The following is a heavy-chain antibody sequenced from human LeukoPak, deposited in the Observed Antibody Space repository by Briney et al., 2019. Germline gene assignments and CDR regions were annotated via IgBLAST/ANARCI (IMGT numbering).Heavy chain of an antibody. V-gene: IGHV3-9*01. J-gene: IGHJ6*02. Sequence: SLRLSCAASGFSFSTYAMSWVRQAPGKGLEWVSGISWNSGSIGYADSVKGRSTISRDNAKNSLYLQMNSLRAEDTALYYCAKAGTLYCSSTSCSASYYGMDVWGQGTTVTVSS. CDR1: GFSFSTYA. CDR2: ISWNSGSI. D-gene: IGHD2-2*01. CDR3: AKAGTLYCSSTSCSASYYGMDV.